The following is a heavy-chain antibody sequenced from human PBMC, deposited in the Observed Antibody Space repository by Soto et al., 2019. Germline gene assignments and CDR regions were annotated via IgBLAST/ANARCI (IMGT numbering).Heavy chain of an antibody. CDR3: AKATATGGGAFEI. CDR1: GFICSSYD. V-gene: IGHV3-23*01. J-gene: IGHJ3*02. Sequence: PGGSLKLSCAASGFICSSYDMSWVRQAPGKGLEWVSTILVGGSTHYEDSVKGRFTISRDTSKNTVYLQMNSLTAGDTAVYYCAKATATGGGAFEICGQGTMVTVS. CDR2: ILVGGST. D-gene: IGHD2-8*02.